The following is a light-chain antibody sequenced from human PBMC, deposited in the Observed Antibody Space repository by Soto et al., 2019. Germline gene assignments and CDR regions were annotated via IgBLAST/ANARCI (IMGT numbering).Light chain of an antibody. Sequence: EIVLTQSPGTLLLTPGERATLSCRASQSVSSSYLAWYQQKPGQAPRLHIYGASSRAPGIPDRFSGSGSGTDFTLTISRLEPEDFAVYYCQQYGSSPRTFGQGTKVDTK. V-gene: IGKV3-20*01. CDR1: QSVSSSY. J-gene: IGKJ1*01. CDR3: QQYGSSPRT. CDR2: GAS.